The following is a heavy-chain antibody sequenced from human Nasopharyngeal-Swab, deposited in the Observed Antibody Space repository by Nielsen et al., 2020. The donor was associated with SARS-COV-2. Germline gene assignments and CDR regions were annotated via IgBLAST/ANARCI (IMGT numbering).Heavy chain of an antibody. Sequence: SETLSLTCTVSGGSVSSGSYYWSWIRQPPGKGLEWIGYIYYSGSTNYNPSHKSRVIISVDTSKNQFSLKLTSVTAADTAVYYCARDSRAYYYYGMDVWGQGTTVTVSS. CDR2: IYYSGST. D-gene: IGHD2-2*01. CDR3: ARDSRAYYYYGMDV. CDR1: GGSVSSGSYY. V-gene: IGHV4-61*01. J-gene: IGHJ6*02.